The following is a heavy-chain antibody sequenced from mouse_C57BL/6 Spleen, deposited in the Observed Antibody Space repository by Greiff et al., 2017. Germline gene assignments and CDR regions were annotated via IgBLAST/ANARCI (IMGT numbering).Heavy chain of an antibody. V-gene: IGHV5-4*01. D-gene: IGHD1-1*01. CDR2: ISDGGSYT. J-gene: IGHJ2*01. CDR1: GFTFSSYA. CDR3: ARGHYYGSYYFDY. Sequence: EVHLVESGGGLVKPGGSLKLSCAASGFTFSSYAMSWVRQTPEKRLEWVATISDGGSYTYYPDNVKGRFTISRDNAKNNLYLQMSHLKSEDTAMYYGARGHYYGSYYFDYWGQGTTRTVSS.